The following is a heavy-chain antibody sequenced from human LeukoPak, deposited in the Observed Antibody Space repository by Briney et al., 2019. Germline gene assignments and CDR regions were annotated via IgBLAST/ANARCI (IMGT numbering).Heavy chain of an antibody. CDR2: MYYSGST. CDR3: ARVEEGYGSGRRGNFYYYYMDV. V-gene: IGHV4-59*01. D-gene: IGHD3-10*01. Sequence: PSETLSLTCTVSGGSISSYYWSWIRQPPGKGLEWIGYMYYSGSTNYNPSLKSRVTISVDTSKNQFSLKLSSVTTADTAAYYCARVEEGYGSGRRGNFYYYYMDVWGKGTTVTISS. J-gene: IGHJ6*03. CDR1: GGSISSYY.